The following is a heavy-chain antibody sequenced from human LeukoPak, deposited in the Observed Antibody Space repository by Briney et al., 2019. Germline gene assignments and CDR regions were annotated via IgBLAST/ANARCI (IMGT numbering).Heavy chain of an antibody. Sequence: ASVKVSCKASGYTFTSYGISWVRQAPGQGLEWMGWISAYNGNTNYAQKLQGRVTMTTDTSTSTAYMELRSLRSDDTAVYYCARLFHAHYYDSSGYYYEDYWGQGTLVTVSS. J-gene: IGHJ4*02. CDR3: ARLFHAHYYDSSGYYYEDY. D-gene: IGHD3-22*01. V-gene: IGHV1-18*01. CDR1: GYTFTSYG. CDR2: ISAYNGNT.